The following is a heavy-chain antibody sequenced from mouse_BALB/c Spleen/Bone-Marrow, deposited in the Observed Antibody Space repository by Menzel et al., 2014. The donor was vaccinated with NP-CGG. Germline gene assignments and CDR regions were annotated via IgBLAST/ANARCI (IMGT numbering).Heavy chain of an antibody. Sequence: EVKLVESGGGLVKPGGSLKLSCAASGFTFSSYAMSWVRQSPEKRLEWVAETSSGGSYTYYPDTVTGRFTISRDNAKNTLCLEMSSLRSEDTAMYYCARAVIYYDYGGGPMDYWGQGTSVTVSS. V-gene: IGHV5-9-4*01. D-gene: IGHD2-4*01. CDR1: GFTFSSYA. CDR2: TSSGGSYT. J-gene: IGHJ4*01. CDR3: ARAVIYYDYGGGPMDY.